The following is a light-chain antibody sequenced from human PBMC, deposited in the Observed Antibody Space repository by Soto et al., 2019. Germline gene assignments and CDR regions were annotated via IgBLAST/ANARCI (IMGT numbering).Light chain of an antibody. V-gene: IGKV3-20*01. CDR1: QSIFSNY. Sequence: EVMLTQSPGTLSLSPGERATLSCRASQSIFSNYLAWYQQKSGQAPMLLIYGASNRATGIPDRFSGSGSGTDFTLTISRLEPEAFAVYYCQQYGKSQRTFGQGTKVEFK. CDR2: GAS. CDR3: QQYGKSQRT. J-gene: IGKJ1*01.